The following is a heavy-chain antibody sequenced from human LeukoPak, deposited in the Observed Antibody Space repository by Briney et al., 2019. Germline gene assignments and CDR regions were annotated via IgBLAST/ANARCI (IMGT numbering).Heavy chain of an antibody. CDR1: GFTFSSYG. D-gene: IGHD2-15*01. CDR3: ARDRIVGMDV. J-gene: IGHJ6*04. Sequence: GSLRLSCAASGFTFSSYGMHWGRQAPGKGLEWVAVIWYDGSNKYYADSVNGRFTISRDNSKNALYLQMNRLRAEDTAVYYCARDRIVGMDVWRKGTTVSVSS. CDR2: IWYDGSNK. V-gene: IGHV3-33*01.